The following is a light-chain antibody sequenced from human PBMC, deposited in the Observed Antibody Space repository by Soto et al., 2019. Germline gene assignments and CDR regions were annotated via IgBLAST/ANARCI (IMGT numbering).Light chain of an antibody. CDR1: QGISSS. Sequence: DIQMTQSPPSMSASVGDNVTVSCRASQGISSSLAWYQQKPGKAPKLLIYGASTVQSGVPSRFSGSGSATDFTLTIRSLQPEDFATYYCQQGDKFPLTFGQGTRVDI. J-gene: IGKJ2*01. CDR2: GAS. V-gene: IGKV1-12*01. CDR3: QQGDKFPLT.